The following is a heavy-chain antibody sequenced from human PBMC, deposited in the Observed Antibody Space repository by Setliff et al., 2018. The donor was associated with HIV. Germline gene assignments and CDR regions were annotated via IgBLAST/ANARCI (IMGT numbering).Heavy chain of an antibody. V-gene: IGHV4-59*08. D-gene: IGHD2-8*01. CDR2: IHYSGAT. J-gene: IGHJ3*02. CDR1: GGPISSHY. Sequence: PSETLSLTCTVSGGPISSHYWIWIRQPPGKGLEWIGYIHYSGATTYNPSLKSRVTISLDTSRTQFSLRLSSVTAADPAVYYCARHSPNVGVRGDAFDIWGQGTVVTVSS. CDR3: ARHSPNVGVRGDAFDI.